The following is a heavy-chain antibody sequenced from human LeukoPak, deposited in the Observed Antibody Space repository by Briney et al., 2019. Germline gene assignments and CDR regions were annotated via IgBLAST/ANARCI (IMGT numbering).Heavy chain of an antibody. CDR1: GYTFTGYY. V-gene: IGHV1-2*04. D-gene: IGHD6-13*01. CDR3: ARGDGGIAAADFDY. J-gene: IGHJ4*02. CDR2: INPNSGGT. Sequence: GASVKVSCKASGYTFTGYYMHWVRQAPGQGLEWMGWINPNSGGTNYAQKFQGWVTMTRDTSISTAYMELSRLRSDDTAVYYCARGDGGIAAADFDYWGQGTLVTVSS.